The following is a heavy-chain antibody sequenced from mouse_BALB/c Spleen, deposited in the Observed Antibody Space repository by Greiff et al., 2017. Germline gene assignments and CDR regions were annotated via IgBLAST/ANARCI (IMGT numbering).Heavy chain of an antibody. J-gene: IGHJ3*01. V-gene: IGHV2-2*02. CDR2: IWSGGST. Sequence: QVQLQQSGPGLVQPSQSLSITCTVSGFSLTSYGVHWVRQSPGKGLEWLGVIWSGGSTDYNAAFISRLSISKDNSKSQVFFKMNSLQANDTAIYYCARNSYGSTQFAYWGQGTLVTVSA. D-gene: IGHD1-1*01. CDR3: ARNSYGSTQFAY. CDR1: GFSLTSYG.